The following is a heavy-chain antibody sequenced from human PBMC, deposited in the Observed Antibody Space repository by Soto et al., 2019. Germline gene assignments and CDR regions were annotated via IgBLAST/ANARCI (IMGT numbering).Heavy chain of an antibody. J-gene: IGHJ4*02. V-gene: IGHV4-34*01. CDR2: INHSGST. D-gene: IGHD2-2*01. CDR1: GGSFSGYY. CDR3: ATLIGPFPAASSSVRGENYFDY. Sequence: PSETLSLTCAVYGGSFSGYYWSWIRQPPGKGLEWIGEINHSGSTNYNPSLKSRVTISVDTSKNQFSLKLSSVTAADTAVYYCATLIGPFPAASSSVRGENYFDYWGQGTLVTSPQ.